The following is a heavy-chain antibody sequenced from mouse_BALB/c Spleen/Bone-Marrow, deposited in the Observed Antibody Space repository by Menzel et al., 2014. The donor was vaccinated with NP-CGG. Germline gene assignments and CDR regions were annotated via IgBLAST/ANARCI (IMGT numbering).Heavy chain of an antibody. CDR2: VDPYYGSP. CDR3: ARSYKSFDF. V-gene: IGHV1-39*01. CDR1: GYSFTGYN. J-gene: IGHJ2*01. Sequence: EVQLQQSGPELEKPCASVKISCKASGYSFTGYNMNWVKQYNGQSLEWIGNVDPYYGSPIYNQKFKGKATLTVDKSSSTAYMQLERPTSEDSAVYYCARSYKSFDFWGQGTTLTVSS. D-gene: IGHD1-3*01.